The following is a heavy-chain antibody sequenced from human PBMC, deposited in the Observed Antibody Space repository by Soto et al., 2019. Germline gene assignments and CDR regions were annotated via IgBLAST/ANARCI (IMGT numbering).Heavy chain of an antibody. Sequence: PSETLSLTCSVSGDSISNSRFYWAWIRQPPGEGLEWIGSTYHTGNAYYNPSLKSRVTIFVDTSKNQFSLKLTSVTAADTALYYCARDYFDSSDYTTNWFDPWGQGTLVTVSS. CDR1: GDSISNSRFY. D-gene: IGHD3-22*01. CDR3: ARDYFDSSDYTTNWFDP. J-gene: IGHJ5*02. V-gene: IGHV4-39*01. CDR2: TYHTGNA.